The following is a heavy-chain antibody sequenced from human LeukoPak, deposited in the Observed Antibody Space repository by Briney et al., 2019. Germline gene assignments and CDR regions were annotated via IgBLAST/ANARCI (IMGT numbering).Heavy chain of an antibody. CDR3: AHSGYPGLLDY. CDR1: GGSISSYY. Sequence: PSETLSLTCTVSGGSISSYYWSWIRQPPGKGLEWIGYIYYSGSTNYNPSLKSRVTISVDTSKNQFSLKLSSVTAADTAVYYCAHSGYPGLLDYWGQGTLVTVSS. CDR2: IYYSGST. D-gene: IGHD5-12*01. V-gene: IGHV4-59*01. J-gene: IGHJ4*02.